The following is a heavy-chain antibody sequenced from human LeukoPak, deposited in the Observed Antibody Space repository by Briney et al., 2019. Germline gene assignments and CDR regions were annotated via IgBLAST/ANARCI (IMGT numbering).Heavy chain of an antibody. V-gene: IGHV3-7*03. Sequence: GGSLRLSCAASGFSFSIYWMNWVRRAPGKGLEWLANIKEDGSKTYYVDSVKGRFTTSRDSAKNSLYLQMDSLRVEDTAVYYCARDPGRQYSSIADVWGQGTTVTVSS. CDR1: GFSFSIYW. CDR3: ARDPGRQYSSIADV. J-gene: IGHJ6*02. D-gene: IGHD6-19*01. CDR2: IKEDGSKT.